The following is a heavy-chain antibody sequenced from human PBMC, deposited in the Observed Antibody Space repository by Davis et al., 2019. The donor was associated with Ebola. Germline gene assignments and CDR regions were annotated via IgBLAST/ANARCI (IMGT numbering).Heavy chain of an antibody. CDR2: INHSGST. CDR1: GGSFSAYY. CDR3: AGVRLRRRDAFDI. V-gene: IGHV4-34*01. J-gene: IGHJ3*02. Sequence: SETLSLTCAVYGGSFSAYYWRWIRQPPGKGLEWIGEINHSGSTNYNPSLKSRVTISVDTSKNQFSLKLSSVTAADTAVYYCAGVRLRRRDAFDIWGQGTMVTVSS. D-gene: IGHD5-12*01.